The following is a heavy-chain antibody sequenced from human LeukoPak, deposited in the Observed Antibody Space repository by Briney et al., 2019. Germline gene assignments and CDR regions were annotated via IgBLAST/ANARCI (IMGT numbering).Heavy chain of an antibody. Sequence: GASVKVSCKASGYTFTSYGISWVRQAPGQGLEWMGWISAYNGNTNYAQKLQGRVTMTTDTSTSTAYMELRSLRSDDTGVYYCARNFDWLLENNWFDPWGQGTLVTVSS. V-gene: IGHV1-18*01. D-gene: IGHD3-9*01. CDR3: ARNFDWLLENNWFDP. CDR2: ISAYNGNT. J-gene: IGHJ5*02. CDR1: GYTFTSYG.